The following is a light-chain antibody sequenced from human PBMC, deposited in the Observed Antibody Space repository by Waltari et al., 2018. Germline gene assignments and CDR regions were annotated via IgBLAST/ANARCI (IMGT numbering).Light chain of an antibody. Sequence: DIQLTQSPSSLSASVGDSVTITCRASLGISNYLAWYQQKPGKVPNLLIYAASTLQSGVPSRFSGSGSGTDFTLTISSLQPEDVATYYCQSYNSALMYTFGQGTKLDIK. CDR3: QSYNSALMYT. J-gene: IGKJ2*01. CDR2: AAS. CDR1: LGISNY. V-gene: IGKV1-27*01.